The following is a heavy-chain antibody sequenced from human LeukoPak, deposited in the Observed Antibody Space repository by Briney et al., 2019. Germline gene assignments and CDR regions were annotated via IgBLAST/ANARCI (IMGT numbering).Heavy chain of an antibody. V-gene: IGHV3-23*01. CDR3: AKDMTSGWHYFDY. CDR2: LSGGGGST. Sequence: GGSLRLSCAASGFTLSSFAMNWVRQAPGKGLEWVSTLSGGGGSTFYADSVKGRFTISRDNPKNTLYLEMNTLRAEDTAVYYCAKDMTSGWHYFDYWGQGTLVTVSS. D-gene: IGHD6-19*01. J-gene: IGHJ4*02. CDR1: GFTLSSFA.